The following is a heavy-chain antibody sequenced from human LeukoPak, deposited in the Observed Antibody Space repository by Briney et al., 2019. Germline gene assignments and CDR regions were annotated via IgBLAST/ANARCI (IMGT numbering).Heavy chain of an antibody. CDR1: GFTFSDYW. CDR3: TRRVSATRWFDP. V-gene: IGHV3-74*01. J-gene: IGHJ5*02. CDR2: IIGDGSTT. D-gene: IGHD2-15*01. Sequence: PGGSLRLSCGASGFTFSDYWMHWVRQAPGKGLEWVSRIIGDGSTTIYADSVKGRSTISRDNAENTMYLQMNSLRVEDTAVYYCTRRVSATRWFDPWGQGTLVTVSS.